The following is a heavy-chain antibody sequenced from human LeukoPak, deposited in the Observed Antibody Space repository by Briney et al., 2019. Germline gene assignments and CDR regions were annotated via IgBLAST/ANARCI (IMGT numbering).Heavy chain of an antibody. D-gene: IGHD3/OR15-3a*01. CDR1: GGSISSYY. J-gene: IGHJ4*02. CDR2: IYYSGST. Sequence: PSETLSLTCTVSGGSISSYYWSWIRQPPGKGLEWIGYIYYSGSTNYNPSLKSRVTISVDTSKNQFSPKLSSVTAADTAVYYCARYGTSNLGLHFDYWGQGTLVTVSS. V-gene: IGHV4-59*08. CDR3: ARYGTSNLGLHFDY.